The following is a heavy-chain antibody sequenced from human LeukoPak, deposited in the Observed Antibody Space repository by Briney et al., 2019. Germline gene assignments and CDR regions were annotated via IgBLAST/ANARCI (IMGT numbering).Heavy chain of an antibody. D-gene: IGHD4-23*01. J-gene: IGHJ4*02. CDR1: GFTFSDYS. CDR2: ISSSSNYI. V-gene: IGHV3-21*01. CDR3: ASSVVSGY. Sequence: GGSLRLSCAASGFTFSDYSMNWVRQAPGKGLEWVSSISSSSNYIYYADSVKGRFTISRDNAKNSLYLQMNSLRAEDTAVYYCASSVVSGYWGQGTLVTVSS.